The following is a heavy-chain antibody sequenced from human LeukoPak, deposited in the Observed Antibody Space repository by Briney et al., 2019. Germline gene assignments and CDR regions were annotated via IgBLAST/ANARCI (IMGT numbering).Heavy chain of an antibody. D-gene: IGHD2-21*02. Sequence: GGSLRLSCAASGFTFSSYAMSWVRQAPGKGLEWVSAISGSDGSTYYADSVKGRFTISRDNSKNSLYLQMNSLRAEDTALYYCARSYCGGDCYSPFDYWGQGTLVTVSS. CDR1: GFTFSSYA. V-gene: IGHV3-23*01. CDR2: ISGSDGST. J-gene: IGHJ4*02. CDR3: ARSYCGGDCYSPFDY.